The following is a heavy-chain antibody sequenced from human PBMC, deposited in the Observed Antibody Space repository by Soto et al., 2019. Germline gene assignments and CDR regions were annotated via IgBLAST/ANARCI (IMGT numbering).Heavy chain of an antibody. D-gene: IGHD2-15*01. CDR2: ISGYNGHT. Sequence: QGQLVRSGAEVKKPGASVKVSCKASGYSFSSHGIGWVRQAPGQGLEWVGWISGYNGHTNYIQRLQGRVTMTTDTSTSPAYMELRGLRSDDTGVYYCAIDERGLAAASPSIYFHGSDVLGQGTTVTVSS. J-gene: IGHJ6*02. V-gene: IGHV1-18*01. CDR3: AIDERGLAAASPSIYFHGSDV. CDR1: GYSFSSHG.